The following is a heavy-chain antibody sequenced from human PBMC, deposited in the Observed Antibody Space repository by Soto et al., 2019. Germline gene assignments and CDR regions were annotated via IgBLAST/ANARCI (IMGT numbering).Heavy chain of an antibody. CDR1: GFTFSSYA. J-gene: IGHJ4*02. Sequence: QVQLVESGGGVVQPGRSLRLSCAASGFTFSSYAMHWVRQAPGKGLEWVAVISSDGSNKYYADSVKGRFTISRDNSKNTLYLLMNSLRAEDTAVYYCATESPVTTTYYFDYWGQGTLVTVSS. CDR3: ATESPVTTTYYFDY. D-gene: IGHD4-17*01. V-gene: IGHV3-30-3*01. CDR2: ISSDGSNK.